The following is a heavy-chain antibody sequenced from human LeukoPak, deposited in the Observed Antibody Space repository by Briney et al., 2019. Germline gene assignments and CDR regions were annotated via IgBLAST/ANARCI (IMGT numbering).Heavy chain of an antibody. Sequence: GGSLRLSGAASGLTFSSYDMHWVRQAAGKGLEWVSSIGATGDTYYIDSVKGRFTISRENAKKSLYLQVSSLRVEDTAVYFCVLGAYWNDDKNAFHIWGPGTMVIVSS. CDR1: GLTFSSYD. V-gene: IGHV3-13*01. J-gene: IGHJ3*02. CDR2: IGATGDT. D-gene: IGHD1-1*01. CDR3: VLGAYWNDDKNAFHI.